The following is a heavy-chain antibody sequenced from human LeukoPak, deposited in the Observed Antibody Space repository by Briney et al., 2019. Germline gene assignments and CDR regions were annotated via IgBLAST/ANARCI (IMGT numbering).Heavy chain of an antibody. V-gene: IGHV1-46*01. J-gene: IGHJ6*02. CDR2: INPSGGST. D-gene: IGHD2-2*01. CDR3: ARGGHCSSTSCYLVDYYYGMDV. CDR1: GYTFTSYY. Sequence: GASVKVSCKASGYTFTSYYMHWVRQAPGQGLEWMGIINPSGGSTSYAQKFQGRVTMTRDTSTSTVYMELSSLRSEDTAVYYCARGGHCSSTSCYLVDYYYGMDVWGQGTTVTVSS.